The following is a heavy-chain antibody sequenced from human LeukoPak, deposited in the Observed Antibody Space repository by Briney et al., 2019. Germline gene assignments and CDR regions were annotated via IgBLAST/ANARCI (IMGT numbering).Heavy chain of an antibody. CDR3: ARSAGIAVAGDYYYMDV. CDR1: GGSISSYY. V-gene: IGHV4-4*09. CDR2: IYTSGSN. Sequence: SETLSLTCTVSGGSISSYYWSWIRQPPGKGLEWIGYIYTSGSNNYNPSLKSRVPISVDTSKNQFSLKQSSVTAAETAVDYCARSAGIAVAGDYYYMDVWGKGTTVTVSS. J-gene: IGHJ6*03. D-gene: IGHD6-19*01.